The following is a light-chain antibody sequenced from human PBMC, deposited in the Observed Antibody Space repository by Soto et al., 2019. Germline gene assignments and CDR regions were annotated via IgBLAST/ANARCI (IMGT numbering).Light chain of an antibody. CDR3: SSYTSGSTLV. CDR1: SSDVGGYNY. V-gene: IGLV2-14*01. Sequence: QSALTHPASVSGSPGQSITISCTGTSSDVGGYNYVSWYQQHPGKAPKLMIYEVSNRPSGVSNRLSGSKSGNTASLTISGLQAEDEADYYCSSYTSGSTLVFGGGTKLTVL. J-gene: IGLJ2*01. CDR2: EVS.